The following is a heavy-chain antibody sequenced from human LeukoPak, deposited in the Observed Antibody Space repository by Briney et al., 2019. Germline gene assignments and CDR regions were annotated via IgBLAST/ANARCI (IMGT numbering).Heavy chain of an antibody. CDR3: ARDQTAVARSWYYYGMDV. Sequence: QAGGSLRLSCAASGFTFSSYAMSWVRQAPGKGLEWVSAISGSGGSTYYADSVKGRFTISRDNSKDTLYLQMNSLRAEDTAVYYCARDQTAVARSWYYYGMDVWGQGTTVTVSS. CDR2: ISGSGGST. J-gene: IGHJ6*02. CDR1: GFTFSSYA. V-gene: IGHV3-23*01. D-gene: IGHD6-19*01.